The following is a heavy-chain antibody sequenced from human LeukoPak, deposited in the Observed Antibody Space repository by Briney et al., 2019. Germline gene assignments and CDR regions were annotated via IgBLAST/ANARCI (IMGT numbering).Heavy chain of an antibody. CDR3: ARDVRYGIVVVTGFDY. CDR2: ISSSGSTI. Sequence: GGSLRLSCAASGFTFSDYYMSWIRQAPGKGLEWVSYISSSGSTIYYADSVKGRFTISRDNAKNSLYLQMNSLRAEDTAVYYCARDVRYGIVVVTGFDYWGQGTLVTVSS. CDR1: GFTFSDYY. J-gene: IGHJ4*02. V-gene: IGHV3-11*04. D-gene: IGHD2-21*02.